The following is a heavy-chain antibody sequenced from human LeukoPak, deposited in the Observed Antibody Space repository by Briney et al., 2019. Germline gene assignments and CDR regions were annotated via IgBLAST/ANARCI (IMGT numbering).Heavy chain of an antibody. Sequence: ASVKVSCKASGYTFTSYGISWVRQAPGQGLEWMGWISAYNGNTNYAQKLQGRVTMTTDTSTSTAYMELRSLRSDGTAVYYCARDRIAAAGNYYYYYYGMDVWGQGTTVTVSS. V-gene: IGHV1-18*01. CDR2: ISAYNGNT. J-gene: IGHJ6*02. CDR1: GYTFTSYG. CDR3: ARDRIAAAGNYYYYYYGMDV. D-gene: IGHD6-13*01.